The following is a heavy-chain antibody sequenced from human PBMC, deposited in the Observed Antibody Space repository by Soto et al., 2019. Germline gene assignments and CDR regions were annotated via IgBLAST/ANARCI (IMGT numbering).Heavy chain of an antibody. D-gene: IGHD3-3*01. CDR3: AKDYSPGVVIINYYYMDV. V-gene: IGHV3-23*01. Sequence: GGSLRLSCAASGFPFSSHAMSWVRQAPGKGLEWVSVISGSGGTTYYADSVKGRFTISRDNPRNTLYLQMNSLRAEDTAVYYCAKDYSPGVVIINYYYMDVWGKGTTVTVSS. CDR2: ISGSGGTT. CDR1: GFPFSSHA. J-gene: IGHJ6*03.